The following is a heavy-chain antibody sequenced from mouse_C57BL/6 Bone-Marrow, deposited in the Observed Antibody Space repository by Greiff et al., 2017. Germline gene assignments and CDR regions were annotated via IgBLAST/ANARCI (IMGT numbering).Heavy chain of an antibody. CDR1: GFSLTSYG. V-gene: IGHV2-5*01. D-gene: IGHD1-1*01. CDR2: IWRGGST. Sequence: VKLMESGPGLVQPSQSLSITCTVSGFSLTSYGVHWVRQSPGKGLEWLGVIWRGGSTDYNAAFMSRLSITKDNSKSQVFFKMNSLQADDTAIYYCAKRGYGSSYDWYFDVWGTGTTVTVSS. CDR3: AKRGYGSSYDWYFDV. J-gene: IGHJ1*03.